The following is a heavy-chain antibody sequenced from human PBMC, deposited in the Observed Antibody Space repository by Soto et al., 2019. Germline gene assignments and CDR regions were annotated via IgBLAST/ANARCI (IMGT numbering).Heavy chain of an antibody. V-gene: IGHV4-59*01. Sequence: SETLSLTCTASGGSISSYYWSWIRQPPGKGLEWIGYIYYSGSTNYNSSLKSRVTISADTSKNQLSLKLSSVTAADTAVYYCARATYYYDSSGYYGYYFDYWGQGTLVTVSS. CDR3: ARATYYYDSSGYYGYYFDY. D-gene: IGHD3-22*01. J-gene: IGHJ4*02. CDR1: GGSISSYY. CDR2: IYYSGST.